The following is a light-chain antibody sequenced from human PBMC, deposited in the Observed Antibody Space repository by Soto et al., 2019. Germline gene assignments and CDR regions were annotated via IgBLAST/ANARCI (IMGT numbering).Light chain of an antibody. CDR2: DVS. J-gene: IGLJ1*01. V-gene: IGLV2-11*01. CDR3: CSYAGSYGYV. CDR1: SSDVGGYNY. Sequence: QSVLTQPRSVSGSPGQSVTISCTGTSSDVGGYNYVSWYQQHPGKAPKLMIYDVSKRPSGVPDRFPGSKSGNTASLTISGLQAEDEADYYCCSYAGSYGYVFGTGTKVTVL.